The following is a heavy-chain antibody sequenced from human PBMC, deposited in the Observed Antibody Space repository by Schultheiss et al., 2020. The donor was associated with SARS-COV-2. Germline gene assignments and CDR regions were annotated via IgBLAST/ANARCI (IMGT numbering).Heavy chain of an antibody. CDR3: ARRPSGSAGTYRHYFDY. CDR2: ISWNSGSI. Sequence: GGSLRLSCAASGFTFSSYSMNWVRQAPGKGLEWVSCISWNSGSIGYADSVKGRFTISRDNAKNSLFLQMNSLRAEDTALYYCARRPSGSAGTYRHYFDYWGQGTLVTVSS. J-gene: IGHJ4*02. CDR1: GFTFSSYS. D-gene: IGHD6-13*01. V-gene: IGHV3-48*04.